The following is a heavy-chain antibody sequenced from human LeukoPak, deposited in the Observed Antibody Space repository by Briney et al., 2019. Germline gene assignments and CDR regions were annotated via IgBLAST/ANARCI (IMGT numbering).Heavy chain of an antibody. D-gene: IGHD4-17*01. CDR2: ISAYNGNT. Sequence: ASAKVSCKASGYTFTSYGISWVRQAPGQGLEWMGWISAYNGNTNYAQKLQGRVTMTTDTSTSTAYMELRSLRSDDTAVYYCARDSPTVTRSNWFDPWGQGTLVTVSS. V-gene: IGHV1-18*01. CDR3: ARDSPTVTRSNWFDP. CDR1: GYTFTSYG. J-gene: IGHJ5*02.